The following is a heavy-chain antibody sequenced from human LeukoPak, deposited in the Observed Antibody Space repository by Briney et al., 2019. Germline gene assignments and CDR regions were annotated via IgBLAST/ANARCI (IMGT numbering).Heavy chain of an antibody. CDR1: GFTVSSYW. CDR3: AKDLRAVAGSAWYFDL. CDR2: ISYDGSNK. Sequence: GGSLRLSCAASGFTVSSYWMSWVRQAPGKGLEWVAVISYDGSNKYYADSVKGRFTISRDNSKNTLYLQMNSLRAEDTAVYYCAKDLRAVAGSAWYFDLWGRGTLVTVSS. J-gene: IGHJ2*01. D-gene: IGHD6-19*01. V-gene: IGHV3-30*18.